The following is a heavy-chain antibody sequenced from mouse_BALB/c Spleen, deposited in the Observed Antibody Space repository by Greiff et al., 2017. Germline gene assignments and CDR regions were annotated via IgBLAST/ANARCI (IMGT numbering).Heavy chain of an antibody. CDR1: GFTFSSFG. J-gene: IGHJ4*01. Sequence: EVQRVESGGGLVQPGGSRKLSCAASGFTFSSFGMHWVRQAPEKGLEWVAYISSGSSTIYYADTVKGRFTISRDNPKNTLFLQMTSLRSEDTAMYYCARRGYGRAMDYWGQGTSVTVSS. V-gene: IGHV5-17*02. D-gene: IGHD2-14*01. CDR2: ISSGSSTI. CDR3: ARRGYGRAMDY.